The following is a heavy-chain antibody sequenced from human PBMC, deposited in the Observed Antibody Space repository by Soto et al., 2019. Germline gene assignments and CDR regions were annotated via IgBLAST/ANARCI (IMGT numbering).Heavy chain of an antibody. CDR2: LSASGRT. D-gene: IGHD2-8*01. CDR3: ARGMGRYFDI. Sequence: PSYTRSITYAISTDSIGNFYCSSILQPAGKGLESLGRLSASGRTNYSPSLQSRVTLSLDRSKNRFSLRLTSVSAADTAVYFCARGMGRYFDIWGRGILVTVSS. V-gene: IGHV4-4*07. CDR1: TDSIGNFY. J-gene: IGHJ2*01.